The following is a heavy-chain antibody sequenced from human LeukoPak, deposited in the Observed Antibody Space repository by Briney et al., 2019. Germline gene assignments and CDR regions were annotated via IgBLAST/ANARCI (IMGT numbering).Heavy chain of an antibody. D-gene: IGHD6-19*01. Sequence: ASVKVSCKASGYTFTTYDINWVRQATGQGLEWMGWMNPNSGYTGYAQKFQGRVTITRDTSISTAYMELSSLRSEDTAVYYCARVAGSVDYWGQGTLVTVSS. V-gene: IGHV1-8*03. CDR1: GYTFTTYD. CDR2: MNPNSGYT. J-gene: IGHJ4*02. CDR3: ARVAGSVDY.